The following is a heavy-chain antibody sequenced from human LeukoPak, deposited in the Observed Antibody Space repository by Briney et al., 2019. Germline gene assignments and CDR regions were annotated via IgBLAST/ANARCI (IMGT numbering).Heavy chain of an antibody. Sequence: SETLSLTCAVSGGSISSSNWWSWVRQPPGKGLEWIGEIYHSGSTNYNPSLKSRVTISVDKSKNQFSLKLSSVTAADTAVYYCARGGDSSGWSKGGFDPWGQGTLVTVSS. D-gene: IGHD6-19*01. CDR1: GGSISSSNW. CDR3: ARGGDSSGWSKGGFDP. CDR2: IYHSGST. J-gene: IGHJ5*02. V-gene: IGHV4-4*02.